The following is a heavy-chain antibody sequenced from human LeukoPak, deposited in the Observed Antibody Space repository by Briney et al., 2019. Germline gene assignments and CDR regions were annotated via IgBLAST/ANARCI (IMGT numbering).Heavy chain of an antibody. J-gene: IGHJ4*02. CDR2: ISWNSGSI. V-gene: IGHV3-9*01. CDR1: GFTFDDYA. D-gene: IGHD2-2*01. CDR3: ARGGYCSSTSCYADY. Sequence: PGGSLRLSCAASGFTFDDYAMHWVRQAPGKGLEWVSGISWNSGSIGYADSVKGRFTISRDNAKNSLYLQMNSLRAEDTALYHCARGGYCSSTSCYADYWGQGTLVTVSS.